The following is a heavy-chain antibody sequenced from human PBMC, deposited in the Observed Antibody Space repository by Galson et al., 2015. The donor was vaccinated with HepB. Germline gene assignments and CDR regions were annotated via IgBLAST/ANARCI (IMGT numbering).Heavy chain of an antibody. CDR1: GLTLGNSA. D-gene: IGHD3-16*01. CDR3: VKDTSYALDY. J-gene: IGHJ4*02. CDR2: ISDIGAT. Sequence: RPSCAASGLTLGNSAMAWVRQAPGKGLEWVSAISDIGATYHADSVTARFTLSSDNSKNTVFLQMSSLRAEDTPVYYCVKDTSYALDYWGQGTLVTVSS. V-gene: IGHV3-23*01.